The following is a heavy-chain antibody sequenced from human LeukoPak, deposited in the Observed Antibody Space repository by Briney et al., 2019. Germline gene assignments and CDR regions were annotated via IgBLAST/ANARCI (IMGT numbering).Heavy chain of an antibody. CDR1: GGSISSYY. Sequence: SETLSLTCTVSGGSISSYYWSWIRQPPGKGLEWIGYIYYSGSTNYNPSLKSRATISVDTSKNQFSLKLSSVTAADTAVYYCAREAVESGYSNYYYYYYMDVWGKGTTVTVSS. CDR3: AREAVESGYSNYYYYYYMDV. D-gene: IGHD3-3*01. J-gene: IGHJ6*03. V-gene: IGHV4-59*01. CDR2: IYYSGST.